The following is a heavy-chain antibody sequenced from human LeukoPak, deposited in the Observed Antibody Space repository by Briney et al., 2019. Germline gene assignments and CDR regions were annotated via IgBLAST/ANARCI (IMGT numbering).Heavy chain of an antibody. CDR1: GGTFSSYA. V-gene: IGHV1-69*01. D-gene: IGHD3-22*01. J-gene: IGHJ6*02. CDR3: ARGLFEYYYYYGMDV. Sequence: SVKVSCRASGGTFSSYAISWVRQAPGQGLEWMGGIIPIFGTANYAQKFQGRVTITADESTSTAYMELSSLRSEDTAVYYCARGLFEYYYYYGMDVWGQGTTVTVSS. CDR2: IIPIFGTA.